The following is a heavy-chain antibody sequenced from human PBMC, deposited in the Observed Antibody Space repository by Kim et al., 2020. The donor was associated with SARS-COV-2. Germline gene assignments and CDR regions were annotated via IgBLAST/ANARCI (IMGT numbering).Heavy chain of an antibody. CDR2: IYYSGST. CDR3: GGRSGSYYRGHDY. D-gene: IGHD1-26*01. Sequence: SETLSLTCTVSGGSMGSYYWSWIRQPPGKGLEWIGYIYYSGSTNYNPSLKSRVTISIDTSKNQFSLKLSSVPAADTAVYYCGGRSGSYYRGHDYWGQGTLVTVSS. CDR1: GGSMGSYY. V-gene: IGHV4-59*13. J-gene: IGHJ4*02.